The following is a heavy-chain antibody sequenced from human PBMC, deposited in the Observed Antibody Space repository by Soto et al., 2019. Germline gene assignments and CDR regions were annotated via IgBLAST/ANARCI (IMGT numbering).Heavy chain of an antibody. CDR1: GGTFSSYA. D-gene: IGHD2-15*01. Sequence: SVKVSCKASGGTFSSYAISWVRQAPGQGLEWMGGIIPIFGTANYAQKFQGRVTITAGESTSTAYMELSSLRSEDTAVYYCARAPAAPGYCSGGSCFEYYFDYWGQGTLVTV. V-gene: IGHV1-69*13. CDR3: ARAPAAPGYCSGGSCFEYYFDY. CDR2: IIPIFGTA. J-gene: IGHJ4*02.